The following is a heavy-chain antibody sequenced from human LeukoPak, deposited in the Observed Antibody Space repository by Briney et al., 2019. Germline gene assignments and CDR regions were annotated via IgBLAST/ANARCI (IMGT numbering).Heavy chain of an antibody. CDR3: ARDFGYDSSGSHDY. CDR2: IYHSGST. V-gene: IGHV4-39*07. J-gene: IGHJ4*02. CDR1: GGSISSSSYY. Sequence: SETLSLTCTVSGGSISSSSYYWGWIRQPPGKGLEWIGSIYHSGSTYYNPSLKSRVTISVDTSKNQFSLKLSSVTAADTAVYYCARDFGYDSSGSHDYWGQGTLVTVSS. D-gene: IGHD3-22*01.